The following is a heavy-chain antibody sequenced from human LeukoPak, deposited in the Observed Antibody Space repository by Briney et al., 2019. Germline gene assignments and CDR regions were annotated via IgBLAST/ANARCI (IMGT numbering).Heavy chain of an antibody. V-gene: IGHV3-23*03. CDR3: AKNWGPLDM. Sequence: GGSVTLFCAASGFTFSDFSMTWIRQAPGKGLEWVSSIDHAGTNAGTYYADSVKGRFTISRDNSKSTLCLQLNSLRADDTAVYYCAKNWGPLDMRGQGTMVTVSS. CDR1: GFTFSDFS. J-gene: IGHJ3*02. D-gene: IGHD3-16*01. CDR2: IDHAGTNAGT.